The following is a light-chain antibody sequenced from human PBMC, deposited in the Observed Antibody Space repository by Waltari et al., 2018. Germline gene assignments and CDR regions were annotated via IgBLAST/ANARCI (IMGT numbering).Light chain of an antibody. CDR3: QQLHSYPRA. Sequence: AIQVTQCPSSLYAFVGDRVTITCRASQDLHNWLAWYQQKPGKAPNLLIYGASVLESGVPSRFSGSGSGTDFTLTISSLQPEDFATYYCQQLHSYPRAFGGGTKVESK. V-gene: IGKV1-13*02. CDR1: QDLHNW. J-gene: IGKJ4*01. CDR2: GAS.